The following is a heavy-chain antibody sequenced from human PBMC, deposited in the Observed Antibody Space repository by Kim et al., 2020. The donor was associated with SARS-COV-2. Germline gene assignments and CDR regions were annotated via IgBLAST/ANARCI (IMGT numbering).Heavy chain of an antibody. J-gene: IGHJ6*02. Sequence: KSRVTISVDASKNQFSLKLSSVTAADTAVYYCARDRCGYDWSYYYYGMDVWGQGTTVTVSS. V-gene: IGHV4-39*07. CDR3: ARDRCGYDWSYYYYGMDV. D-gene: IGHD5-12*01.